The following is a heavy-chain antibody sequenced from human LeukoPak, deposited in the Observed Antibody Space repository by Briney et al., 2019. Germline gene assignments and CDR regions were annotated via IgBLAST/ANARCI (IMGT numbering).Heavy chain of an antibody. V-gene: IGHV3-7*01. CDR1: GLIFSSYW. CDR2: IKEDETAK. CDR3: VRALEAGIFYI. Sequence: PGGSLRLSCTASGLIFSSYWMGLVRQAPGKGLEWVDNIKEDETAKYYADSVRRRITSYRDNAKISLYLQMNSLRAEDTAVYYCVRALEAGIFYIWGQGTLVTVSS. D-gene: IGHD6-13*01. J-gene: IGHJ3*02.